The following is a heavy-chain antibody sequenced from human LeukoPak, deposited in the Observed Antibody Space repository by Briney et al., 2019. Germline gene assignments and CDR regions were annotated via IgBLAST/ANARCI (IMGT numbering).Heavy chain of an antibody. CDR3: AGAGKVWSGSYSGAFDI. D-gene: IGHD1-26*01. J-gene: IGHJ3*02. CDR1: GYSLSSGYY. Sequence: SETLSLTCTVSGYSLSSGYYWGWIRQPPGKGLEWVGSIYHSGSTYYNPSLKSRVTISVDTSKNQFSLKLSSVTAADTAVYYCAGAGKVWSGSYSGAFDIWGQGTMVTVSS. V-gene: IGHV4-38-2*02. CDR2: IYHSGST.